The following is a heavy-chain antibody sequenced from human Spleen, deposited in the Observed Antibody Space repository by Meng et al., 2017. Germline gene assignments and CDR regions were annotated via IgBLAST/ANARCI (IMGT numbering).Heavy chain of an antibody. CDR3: AKHVDTAQNDAFDI. CDR1: GFTFSSYA. D-gene: IGHD5-18*01. CDR2: ISYDGSNK. V-gene: IGHV3-30*01. Sequence: GESLKISCAASGFTFSSYAMHWVRQAPGKGLEWVAVISYDGSNKYYADSVKGRFTISRDNSKNTLYLQMNSLRAEDTAVYYCAKHVDTAQNDAFDIWGQGTMVTVSS. J-gene: IGHJ3*02.